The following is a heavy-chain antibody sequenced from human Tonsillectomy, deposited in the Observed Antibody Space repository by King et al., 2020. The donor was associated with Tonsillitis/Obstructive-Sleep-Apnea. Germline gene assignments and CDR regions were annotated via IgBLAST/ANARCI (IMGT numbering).Heavy chain of an antibody. V-gene: IGHV3-33*01. CDR1: GFTFSSYG. CDR3: AREASGSSSWYPEYFQH. D-gene: IGHD6-13*01. Sequence: VQLVESGGGVVQPGRSLRLSCAASGFTFSSYGMHWVRQAPGKGLEWVAVIWYDGSNKYYADSVKGRFTISRDNSKNTMYLQMNSLRAEATAVYYCAREASGSSSWYPEYFQHWGQGTLVTVSS. CDR2: IWYDGSNK. J-gene: IGHJ1*01.